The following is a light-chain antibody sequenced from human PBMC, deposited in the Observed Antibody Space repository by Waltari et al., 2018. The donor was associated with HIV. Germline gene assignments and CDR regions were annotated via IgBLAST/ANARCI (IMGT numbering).Light chain of an antibody. CDR2: NTN. J-gene: IGLJ3*02. V-gene: IGLV1-44*01. CDR3: LTWDDTVNGRV. CDR1: TSNIGGNS. Sequence: QSVLTQPPSASGTPGQPVTISCSGRTSNIGGNSVNWYQQFPGTAPKLLIHNTNRRPSGVPDLFSGSKSGTSASLAISGLQSDDEADYYCLTWDDTVNGRVFGGGTKLTVL.